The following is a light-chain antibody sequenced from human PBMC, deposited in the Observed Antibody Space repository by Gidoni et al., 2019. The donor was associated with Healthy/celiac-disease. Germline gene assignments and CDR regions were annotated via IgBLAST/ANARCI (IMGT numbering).Light chain of an antibody. CDR2: DVS. CDR1: SSDVGGYNY. V-gene: IGLV2-14*01. Sequence: QSALTQPASVSVSPGQSITISCTGTSSDVGGYNYVSWYQQPPGKAPKLMIYDVSNRPSGVSNRFSGSKSGNTASLTISGLQAEDEADYYCSSYTSSSTLEVFGGGTKLTVL. CDR3: SSYTSSSTLEV. J-gene: IGLJ2*01.